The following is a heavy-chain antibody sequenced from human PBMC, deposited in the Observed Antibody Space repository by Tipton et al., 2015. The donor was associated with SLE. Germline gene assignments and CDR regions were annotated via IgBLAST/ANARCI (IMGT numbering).Heavy chain of an antibody. J-gene: IGHJ4*02. CDR2: ISAYNGNA. CDR1: GYTFTGYG. Sequence: LVQSGAEVKVSCKASGYTFTGYGISWVRQAPGQGLEWMGWISAYNGNANYAQKLQGRVTMTTDTSTSTAYMELRNLRSDDTAVYYCARAYSTIDYWGQGTLVTVSS. CDR3: ARAYSTIDY. D-gene: IGHD6-13*01. V-gene: IGHV1-18*01.